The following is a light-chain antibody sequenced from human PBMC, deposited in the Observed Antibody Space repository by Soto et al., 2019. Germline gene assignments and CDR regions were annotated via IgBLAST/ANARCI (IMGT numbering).Light chain of an antibody. Sequence: DIQMPQSPSTLSASVGDRVTITCRASQSISSWLAWYQQKPGKAPKLLIYKASSLESGVPSRFSGSGSGTEFTLTISSLQPDDFATYYCQQFHSFSPTFGQGTKVDIK. CDR1: QSISSW. J-gene: IGKJ1*01. CDR3: QQFHSFSPT. V-gene: IGKV1-5*03. CDR2: KAS.